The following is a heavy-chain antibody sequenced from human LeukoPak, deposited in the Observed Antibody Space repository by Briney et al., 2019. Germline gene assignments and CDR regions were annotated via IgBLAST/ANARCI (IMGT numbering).Heavy chain of an antibody. Sequence: AGGSLRLSCAASGLTFTTYAMNWVRQAPGRGLEWVSSIEPSGFTIFYANSVKGRFTITRDNAKNSLYLQMNSLRAEDMALYYCAKGGGGRLIYYYYMDVWGKGTTVTVSS. CDR3: AKGGGGRLIYYYYMDV. CDR2: IEPSGFTI. J-gene: IGHJ6*03. V-gene: IGHV3-21*04. D-gene: IGHD3-16*01. CDR1: GLTFTTYA.